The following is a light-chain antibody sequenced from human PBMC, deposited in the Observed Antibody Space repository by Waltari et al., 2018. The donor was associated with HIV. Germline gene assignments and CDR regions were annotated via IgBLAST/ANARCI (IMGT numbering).Light chain of an antibody. CDR1: SGHRSYI. CDR2: LEGSGSY. J-gene: IGLJ3*02. Sequence: QPVLTQSSYASASLGSSVKLTCTLSSGHRSYIIAWHQQQPGKAPRYLMKLEGSGSYNKGSGVPDRFSGSSSGADRYLTISNVQSEDEADYYCETWDGNTWVFGGGTKLTVL. CDR3: ETWDGNTWV. V-gene: IGLV4-60*03.